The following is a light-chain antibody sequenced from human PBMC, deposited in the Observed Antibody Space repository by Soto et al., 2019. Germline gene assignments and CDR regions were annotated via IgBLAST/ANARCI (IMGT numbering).Light chain of an antibody. CDR3: QQYNTWYT. Sequence: EIVMTQSPATLSMSPGERVTLSCRASQSVSSDLAWYQQRPGQAPRLLIYGASTRATGIPARFSGSGSGTEFTLTISSLQSEDFAVYYCQQYNTWYTFGQGTKLDI. CDR1: QSVSSD. CDR2: GAS. J-gene: IGKJ2*01. V-gene: IGKV3-15*01.